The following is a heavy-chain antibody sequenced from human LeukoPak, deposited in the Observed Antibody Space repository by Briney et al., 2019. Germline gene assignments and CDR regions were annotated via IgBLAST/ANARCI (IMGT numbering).Heavy chain of an antibody. J-gene: IGHJ3*02. CDR1: GFTFSDYY. CDR3: ASLCSSTSCYGVNDAFDI. V-gene: IGHV3-11*01. CDR2: ISSSRSTI. Sequence: GGSLRLSCAASGFTFSDYYMSWIRQAPGRGLEWVSYISSSRSTIYYADSVKGRFTISRDNAKNSLYLQMNSLRAEDTAVYYCASLCSSTSCYGVNDAFDIWGQGTMVTVSS. D-gene: IGHD2-2*01.